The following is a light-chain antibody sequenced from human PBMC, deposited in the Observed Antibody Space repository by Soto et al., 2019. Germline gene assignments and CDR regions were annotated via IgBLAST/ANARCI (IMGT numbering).Light chain of an antibody. J-gene: IGKJ1*01. CDR1: QTVSSN. CDR2: GAS. Sequence: EMVMTQSPATLPVSPGGRATLSCRASQTVSSNLAWYQQKPGQAPRLLIFGASTRATGIPVRFTGSGSGTEFTLTISGLQSEDFALYYCQQYITWPRTFGQGTKVDI. CDR3: QQYITWPRT. V-gene: IGKV3-15*01.